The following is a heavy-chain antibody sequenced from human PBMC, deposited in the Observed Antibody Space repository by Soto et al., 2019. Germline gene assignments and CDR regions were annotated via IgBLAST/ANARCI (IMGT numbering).Heavy chain of an antibody. CDR2: IYYSGST. CDR1: GGSISSGSYY. CDR3: ARLVAAAGIDAFDI. V-gene: IGHV4-39*01. Sequence: SETLSLTCTVSGGSISSGSYYWGWIRQPPGKGLEWIGSIYYSGSTYYNPSLKSRVTISVDTSKNQFSLKLSSVTAADTAVYYCARLVAAAGIDAFDIWGQGTMVTVSS. D-gene: IGHD6-13*01. J-gene: IGHJ3*02.